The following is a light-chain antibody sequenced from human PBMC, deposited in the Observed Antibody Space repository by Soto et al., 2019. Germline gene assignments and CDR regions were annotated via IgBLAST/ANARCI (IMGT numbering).Light chain of an antibody. CDR1: SGYSTYI. CDR2: VERSGSY. CDR3: ETWDSNTFVV. J-gene: IGLJ2*01. V-gene: IGLV4-60*03. Sequence: VLTQSSSASASLGSSGKLTCTLSSGYSTYIIAWHQQQPGKAPRYLMKVERSGSYNKGSGVPDRFSGSSSGADRYLTIANLQSEDEADYYCETWDSNTFVVFGGGTKLTVL.